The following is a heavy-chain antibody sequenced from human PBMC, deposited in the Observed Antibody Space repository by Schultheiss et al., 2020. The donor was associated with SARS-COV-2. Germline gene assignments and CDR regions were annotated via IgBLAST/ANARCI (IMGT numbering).Heavy chain of an antibody. CDR2: ISYDGSNK. Sequence: GGSLRLSCAASGFTVSSNYMSWVRQAPGKGLEWVAVISYDGSNKYYADSVKGRFTMSRDNSRNTLYLQMNSLRAEDTAVYYCARDRDNWNDVRPTAPDYWGQGTLVTVSS. CDR1: GFTVSSNY. CDR3: ARDRDNWNDVRPTAPDY. D-gene: IGHD1-1*01. V-gene: IGHV3-30-3*01. J-gene: IGHJ4*02.